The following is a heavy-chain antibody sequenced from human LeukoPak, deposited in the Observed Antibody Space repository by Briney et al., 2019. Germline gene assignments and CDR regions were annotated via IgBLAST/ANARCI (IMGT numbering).Heavy chain of an antibody. CDR1: GYTFTSYG. V-gene: IGHV1-18*01. J-gene: IGHJ4*02. D-gene: IGHD3-22*01. CDR2: ISAYNGNT. Sequence: GASVKVSCKASGYTFTSYGISWVRQAPGQGLEWMGWISAYNGNTNYAQKLQGRVTMTTDTSTSTAYMELRSLRSDDTAVYYCARDLSNYYDSSGYADYRGQGTLVTVSS. CDR3: ARDLSNYYDSSGYADY.